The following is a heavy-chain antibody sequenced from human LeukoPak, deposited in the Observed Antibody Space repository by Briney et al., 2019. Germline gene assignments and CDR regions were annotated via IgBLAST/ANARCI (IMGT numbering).Heavy chain of an antibody. V-gene: IGHV4-39*07. D-gene: IGHD5-18*01. Sequence: PSETLSLTCTVSGGSISSSSYYWGWIRQPPGKGLEWIGSIYYGGSAYYNPSLKSRVTISVDTSKNQFSLKLSSVTAADTVVYYCARVYSYGYNRYFDFWGQGTLVTVSS. CDR2: IYYGGSA. J-gene: IGHJ4*02. CDR3: ARVYSYGYNRYFDF. CDR1: GGSISSSSYY.